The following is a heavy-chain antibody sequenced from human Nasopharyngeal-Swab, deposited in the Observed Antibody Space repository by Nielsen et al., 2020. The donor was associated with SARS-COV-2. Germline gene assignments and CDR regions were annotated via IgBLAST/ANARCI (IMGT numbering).Heavy chain of an antibody. CDR1: GFTFSSYW. CDR2: IKQDGSEK. V-gene: IGHV3-7*03. J-gene: IGHJ6*02. CDR3: AKDRDSGDDSGEYYHYYGMDV. D-gene: IGHD5-12*01. Sequence: WGSLRLSCAASGFTFSSYWMSWVRQAPGKGLEWVANIKQDGSEKYYVDSVQGRFTISRDNSKNTLDLQMNSLRAEDTAMYYCAKDRDSGDDSGEYYHYYGMDVWGQGTSVTVS.